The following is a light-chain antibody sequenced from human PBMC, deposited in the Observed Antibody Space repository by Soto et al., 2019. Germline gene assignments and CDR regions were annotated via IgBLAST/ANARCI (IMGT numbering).Light chain of an antibody. V-gene: IGKV3-20*01. CDR2: GAS. CDR3: QQYGSSPRT. Sequence: IVLTQSPGTLSLSPREKATLSCKARQSVSSSYLAWYQQKPGQAPRLLIYGASSRATGIPDRFSGSGSGTDFTLTISRLEPEDFAVYYCQQYGSSPRTFGQGTKVEIK. CDR1: QSVSSSY. J-gene: IGKJ1*01.